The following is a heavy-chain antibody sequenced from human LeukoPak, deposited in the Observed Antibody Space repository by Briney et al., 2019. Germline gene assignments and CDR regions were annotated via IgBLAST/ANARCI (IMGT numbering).Heavy chain of an antibody. J-gene: IGHJ6*03. CDR1: GYTFTSYY. V-gene: IGHV1-2*02. D-gene: IGHD3-3*01. Sequence: ASVKVSCKASGYTFTSYYMHWVRLAPGQGLEWMGWINPNSGGTNYAQKFQGRVTMTRDTSISTAYMELSRLRSDDTAVYYCARAGVAKGGTYYMDVWGKGTTVTVSS. CDR3: ARAGVAKGGTYYMDV. CDR2: INPNSGGT.